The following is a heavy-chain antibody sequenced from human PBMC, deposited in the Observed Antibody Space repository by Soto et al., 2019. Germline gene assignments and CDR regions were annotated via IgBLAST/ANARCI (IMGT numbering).Heavy chain of an antibody. J-gene: IGHJ6*02. CDR2: ISYHGGIQ. Sequence: QVQLVESGGGVVQPGGSLRLSCAASGFTFSNYAMHWVRQAPAEGLQWVALISYHGGIQYFPDAVKGRFTVSLDNSKSTLYLQMNSLRPEDTAVYYCATGEGFGSGNFNMTHSDYYGMDVWGLGTTVTFSS. CDR1: GFTFSNYA. D-gene: IGHD3-10*01. CDR3: ATGEGFGSGNFNMTHSDYYGMDV. V-gene: IGHV3-30*03.